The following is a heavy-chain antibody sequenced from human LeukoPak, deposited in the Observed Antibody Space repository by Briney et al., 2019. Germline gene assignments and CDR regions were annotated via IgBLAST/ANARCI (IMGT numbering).Heavy chain of an antibody. CDR1: GGSISSYY. CDR3: VSGDWHSSSWYGTNY. Sequence: SETLSLTCTVSGGSISSYYGSWIRQPAGKGLEWIGRIYTSGSTNYNPSLKCRVTMSVDTSKNQFSLKLSSVTAADTAVYYCVSGDWHSSSWYGTNYCGQGTLVTVSS. V-gene: IGHV4-4*07. D-gene: IGHD6-13*01. J-gene: IGHJ4*02. CDR2: IYTSGST.